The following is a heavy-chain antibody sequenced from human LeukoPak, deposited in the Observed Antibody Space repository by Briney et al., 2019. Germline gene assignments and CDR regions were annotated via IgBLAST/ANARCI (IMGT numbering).Heavy chain of an antibody. J-gene: IGHJ4*02. D-gene: IGHD6-6*01. Sequence: GESLKISCKGSGYSFSNYCIGCVRQMPGKGLEWMAIINPGNSDTKYNPAFQGQVTISADKSISTAYLQWGSLKASDSAMYYCARRSSSEFWGQGTLVTVSS. CDR2: INPGNSDT. V-gene: IGHV5-51*01. CDR3: ARRSSSEF. CDR1: GYSFSNYC.